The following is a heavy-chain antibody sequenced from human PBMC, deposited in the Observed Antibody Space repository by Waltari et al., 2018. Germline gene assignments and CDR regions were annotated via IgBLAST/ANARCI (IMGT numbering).Heavy chain of an antibody. CDR2: IYYSGST. J-gene: IGHJ4*02. CDR3: ASGPLAVAVDGGYYFDY. Sequence: QVQLQESGPGLVKPSETLSLTCTVSGGSISSYYWSWIRQPPGKGLEWIGYIYYSGSTNYNPSLKSRVTISVDTSKNQFSLKLSSVTAADTAVYYCASGPLAVAVDGGYYFDYWGQGTLVTVSS. CDR1: GGSISSYY. D-gene: IGHD6-19*01. V-gene: IGHV4-59*01.